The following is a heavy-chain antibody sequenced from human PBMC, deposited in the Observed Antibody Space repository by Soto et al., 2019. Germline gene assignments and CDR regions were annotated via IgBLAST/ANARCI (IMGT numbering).Heavy chain of an antibody. J-gene: IGHJ4*02. Sequence: EVQLVESGGGLVLPGGSLRLSCAASGFTFSSLWMSWVRQAPGKGLEWVANIKPDGSDQYYVDSVKGRFTISRDNARNSLYLQMNSLRGDDTVVYYCTRAGGSYYFDFWGQGTLVTVSA. CDR3: TRAGGSYYFDF. D-gene: IGHD3-10*01. CDR2: IKPDGSDQ. CDR1: GFTFSSLW. V-gene: IGHV3-7*01.